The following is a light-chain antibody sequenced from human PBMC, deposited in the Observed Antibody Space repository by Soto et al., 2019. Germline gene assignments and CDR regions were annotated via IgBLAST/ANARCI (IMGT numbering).Light chain of an antibody. Sequence: EIVLTQSPGTLYLSPGERATLSCRASQSVSSSFLAWYQQKPGQAPGLLIYGASNRATGIPDRFSGSGSGTDFTLTISRLEPEDFAVYYCQQYVTSPWAFGQGTQVAIE. CDR1: QSVSSSF. CDR2: GAS. J-gene: IGKJ1*01. CDR3: QQYVTSPWA. V-gene: IGKV3-20*01.